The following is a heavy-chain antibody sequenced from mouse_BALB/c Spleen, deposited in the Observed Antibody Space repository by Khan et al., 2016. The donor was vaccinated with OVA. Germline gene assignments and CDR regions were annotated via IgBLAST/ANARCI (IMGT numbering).Heavy chain of an antibody. Sequence: QIQLVQSGAELVKPGASVKLSCKTSGYTFTSYWIQWVKQRPGQGLGWIGQIFPGTGTTSYNENFKGKATLTVDTSSSTAYMQISSLTTEDSAVYVCARGYLGNCELDYWGQGTLVTVSP. CDR1: GYTFTSYW. V-gene: IGHV1S132*01. CDR3: ARGYLGNCELDY. CDR2: IFPGTGTT. D-gene: IGHD2-1*01. J-gene: IGHJ3*01.